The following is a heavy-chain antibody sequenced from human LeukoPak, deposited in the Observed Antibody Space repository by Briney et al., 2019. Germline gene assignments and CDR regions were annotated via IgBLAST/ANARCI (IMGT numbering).Heavy chain of an antibody. D-gene: IGHD5-12*01. Sequence: GGSLRLSCAASRFTFNSYAMSWVRQAPGKGLEWVSVIGGSNGITFYVGSVKGRFTISRVNSEDTLYLQMNSLRAEDTAVYYCARNENSGWGYFDYWGQGTLVTVSS. CDR3: ARNENSGWGYFDY. J-gene: IGHJ4*02. CDR2: IGGSNGIT. V-gene: IGHV3-23*01. CDR1: RFTFNSYA.